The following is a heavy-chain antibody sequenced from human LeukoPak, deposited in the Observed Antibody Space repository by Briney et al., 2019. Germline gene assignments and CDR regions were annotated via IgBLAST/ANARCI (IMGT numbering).Heavy chain of an antibody. Sequence: SETLSLTCAVYGGSFSGYYWSWIRQPPGEGLEWIGEINHSGSTNYNPSLKSRVTISVDTSKNQFSLKLSSVTAADTAVYYCARARVTYYYDSSARSRYFDLWGRGTLVTVSS. CDR2: INHSGST. D-gene: IGHD3-22*01. CDR3: ARARVTYYYDSSARSRYFDL. J-gene: IGHJ2*01. V-gene: IGHV4-34*01. CDR1: GGSFSGYY.